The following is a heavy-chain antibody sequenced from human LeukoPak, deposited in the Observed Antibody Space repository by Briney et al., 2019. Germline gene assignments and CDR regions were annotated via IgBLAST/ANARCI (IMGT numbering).Heavy chain of an antibody. V-gene: IGHV4-34*01. CDR1: GGSFSGYY. J-gene: IGHJ4*02. D-gene: IGHD3-16*02. CDR3: ATAGYDYVWGSYRSFDY. Sequence: PSGTLSLTCAVYGGSFSGYYWSWIRQPPGKGLEWIGEINHSGSTNYNPSLKSRVTISVDTSKNQFSLKLSSVTAADTAVYYCATAGYDYVWGSYRSFDYWGQGTLVTVSS. CDR2: INHSGST.